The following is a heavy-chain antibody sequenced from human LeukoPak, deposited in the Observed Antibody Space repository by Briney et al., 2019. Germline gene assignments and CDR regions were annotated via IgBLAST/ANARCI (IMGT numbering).Heavy chain of an antibody. Sequence: SGPTLVKPTQTLTLTCTFSGFSLSTRGVGVGWIRQPPGKALEWLALIYWDDDKRYSPSLKSRLTITKDTSKNQVVLTMTNMDPVDTATYYCAHRLGELSLRNWFDPWGQGTLVTVSS. CDR1: GFSLSTRGVG. V-gene: IGHV2-5*02. CDR3: AHRLGELSLRNWFDP. D-gene: IGHD3-16*02. J-gene: IGHJ5*02. CDR2: IYWDDDK.